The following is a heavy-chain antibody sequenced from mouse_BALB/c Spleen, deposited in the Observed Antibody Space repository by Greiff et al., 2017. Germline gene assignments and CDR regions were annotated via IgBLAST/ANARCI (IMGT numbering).Heavy chain of an antibody. CDR1: GFTFSDYY. CDR3: ARDMDY. CDR2: ISDGGSYT. J-gene: IGHJ4*01. V-gene: IGHV5-4*02. Sequence: EVKLMESGGGLVKPGGSLKLSCAASGFTFSDYYMYWVRQNPEKRLEWVATISDGGSYTYYPDSVKGRFTISRDNAKNNLYLQMSSLKSEDTAMYYCARDMDYWGQGTSVTVSS.